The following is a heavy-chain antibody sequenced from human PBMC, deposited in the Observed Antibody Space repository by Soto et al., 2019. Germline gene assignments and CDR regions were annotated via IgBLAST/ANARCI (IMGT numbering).Heavy chain of an antibody. CDR3: VRDTMRASAAASLDY. J-gene: IGHJ4*02. CDR2: ISVSGNII. V-gene: IGHV3-48*03. D-gene: IGHD2-2*01. CDR1: GFTFSTYE. Sequence: PGGSLRLSCAASGFTFSTYEFNWVRQPPGRGLEWISYISVSGNIIKYAESVKGRFTISRDNAENSLHLHMSKLRVDETALYFCVRDTMRASAAASLDYWGQGTQVTVSS.